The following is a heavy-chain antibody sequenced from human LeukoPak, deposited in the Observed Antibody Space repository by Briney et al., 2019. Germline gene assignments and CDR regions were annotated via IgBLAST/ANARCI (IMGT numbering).Heavy chain of an antibody. CDR1: GFAFSTYN. D-gene: IGHD2-15*01. J-gene: IGHJ4*02. Sequence: PGGSLRLSCAASGFAFSTYNMNWVRKAPGKGLEWVSSITTSSSYMSYADSVKGRFTISRDNAKNSLYLQMNSLRAEDTAVYYCARGSFWGQGTLVTVSS. CDR2: ITTSSSYM. V-gene: IGHV3-21*01. CDR3: ARGSF.